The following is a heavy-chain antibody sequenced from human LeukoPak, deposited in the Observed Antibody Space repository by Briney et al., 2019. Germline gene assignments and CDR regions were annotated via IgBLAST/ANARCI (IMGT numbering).Heavy chain of an antibody. Sequence: ASVEVSCKASGYTFTSYDINWVRQATGQGLEWMGWMNPNSGNTGYAQKFQGRVTMTRNTSTSTAYMELSSLRSEDTAVYYCASGTYSSSSGYWFDPWGQGTLVTVSS. CDR3: ASGTYSSSSGYWFDP. D-gene: IGHD6-6*01. J-gene: IGHJ5*02. V-gene: IGHV1-8*01. CDR2: MNPNSGNT. CDR1: GYTFTSYD.